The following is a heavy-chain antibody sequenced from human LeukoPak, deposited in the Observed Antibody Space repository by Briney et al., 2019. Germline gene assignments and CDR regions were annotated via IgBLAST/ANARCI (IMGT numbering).Heavy chain of an antibody. Sequence: PGGSLRLSCAASGFTFSGFWMHWVRHAPGKGQVWISRLHSDGSNTDYADSVKGRFTISRDNAKNTLYLQMNSLSAEDTAVYYCARDSGGYPGHFHYWGQGTLVSVSS. V-gene: IGHV3-74*01. CDR1: GFTFSGFW. D-gene: IGHD1-26*01. J-gene: IGHJ4*02. CDR2: LHSDGSNT. CDR3: ARDSGGYPGHFHY.